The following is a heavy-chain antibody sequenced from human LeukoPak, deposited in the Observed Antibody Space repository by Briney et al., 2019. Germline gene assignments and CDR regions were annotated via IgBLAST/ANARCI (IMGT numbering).Heavy chain of an antibody. CDR3: ARPRIAVAGTGYYYYYMDV. D-gene: IGHD6-19*01. CDR1: GFTFSSYS. J-gene: IGHJ6*03. Sequence: GGSLRLSCAASGFTFSSYSMNWVRQAPGKGLEWVSYISSSSSTIYYADSVKGRFTISRDNAKNSLYLQMNSLRAEDMAVYYCARPRIAVAGTGYYYYYMDVWGKGTTVTISS. CDR2: ISSSSSTI. V-gene: IGHV3-48*01.